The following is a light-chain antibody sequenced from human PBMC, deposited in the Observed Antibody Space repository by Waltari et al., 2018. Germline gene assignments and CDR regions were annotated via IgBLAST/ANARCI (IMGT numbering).Light chain of an antibody. CDR2: YDN. CDR1: NIETKS. J-gene: IGLJ3*02. V-gene: IGLV3-21*04. CDR3: QVWDDFIDSGV. Sequence: YVVTQPPSVSVTPGQTATLTCGGENIETKSVNWYQQKTGQAPFLVMFYDNDRPAGIPERFSGSNSGNTATLTINWVEAGDEADYHCQVWDDFIDSGVFGGGTRLSVL.